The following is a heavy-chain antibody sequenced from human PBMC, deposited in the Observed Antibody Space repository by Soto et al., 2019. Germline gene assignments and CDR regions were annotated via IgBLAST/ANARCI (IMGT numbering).Heavy chain of an antibody. J-gene: IGHJ6*03. CDR3: AKDIVVVQGTLHYYMDV. Sequence: GGSLRLSCAASGFTFSSYAMSWVRQAPGKGLEWVSAISGSGGSTYYADSVKGRFTISRDNSKNTLYLQMNSLRAEDTAVYYCAKDIVVVQGTLHYYMDVWGKGTTVTVSS. CDR1: GFTFSSYA. V-gene: IGHV3-23*01. CDR2: ISGSGGST. D-gene: IGHD2-2*01.